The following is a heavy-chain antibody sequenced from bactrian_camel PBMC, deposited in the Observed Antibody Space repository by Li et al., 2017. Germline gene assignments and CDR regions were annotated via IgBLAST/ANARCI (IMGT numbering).Heavy chain of an antibody. CDR1: GDTYLYNG. CDR2: VFTGGGYT. J-gene: IGHJ6*01. Sequence: VQLVESGGGSVQPGGSLKLSCVASGDTYLYNGVAWFRQGPGKEREGVAAVFTGGGYTSYADSVKGRFTISQDNAKDTVYLQMNSLKSEDTALYYCATGGRWYLDHGRFGYWGQGTQVTVS. CDR3: ATGGRWYLDHGRFGY. V-gene: IGHV3S54*01. D-gene: IGHD6*01.